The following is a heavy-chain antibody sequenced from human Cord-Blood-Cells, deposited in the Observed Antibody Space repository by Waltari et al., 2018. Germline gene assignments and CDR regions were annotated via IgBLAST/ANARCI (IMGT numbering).Heavy chain of an antibody. CDR2: IDSDGSST. CDR3: ARDSLADAFDI. J-gene: IGHJ3*02. Sequence: EVQLVESGGGLVQPGGSLRLSCAASGFTFSSYRLHWVRQAPGKGLVWVSRIDSDGSSTSYADSVKGRFTISRDNAKNTLYLQMNSLRAEDTAVYYCARDSLADAFDIWGQGTMVTVSS. CDR1: GFTFSSYR. V-gene: IGHV3-74*01.